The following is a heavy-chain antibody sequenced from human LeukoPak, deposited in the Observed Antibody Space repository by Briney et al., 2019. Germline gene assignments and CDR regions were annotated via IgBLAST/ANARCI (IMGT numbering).Heavy chain of an antibody. D-gene: IGHD6-6*01. CDR3: ASVTRIAARQFYYMDV. CDR2: IIPIFGTA. V-gene: IGHV1-69*15. J-gene: IGHJ6*03. Sequence: ASVKVSCKASGGTFSSYTISWVRQAPGQGLEWMGRIIPIFGTANYAQKFQGRVTITADESTSTAYMELSSLRSEDTAVYYCASVTRIAARQFYYMDVWGKGTTVTVSS. CDR1: GGTFSSYT.